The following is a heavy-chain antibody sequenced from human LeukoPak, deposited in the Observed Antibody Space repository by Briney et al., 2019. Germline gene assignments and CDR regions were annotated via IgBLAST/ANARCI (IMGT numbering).Heavy chain of an antibody. CDR3: ARARYCSSTSCPDY. J-gene: IGHJ4*02. CDR1: GFTVSSNY. Sequence: GGSLRLSCAASGFTVSSNYMSWVRQAPGKGLEWVSVIYSGGSTYYADSVKGRFTISRDNSKNTLYLQMNSLRAEDTAVYYCARARYCSSTSCPDYWGQGTLVTVSS. V-gene: IGHV3-66*01. D-gene: IGHD2-2*01. CDR2: IYSGGST.